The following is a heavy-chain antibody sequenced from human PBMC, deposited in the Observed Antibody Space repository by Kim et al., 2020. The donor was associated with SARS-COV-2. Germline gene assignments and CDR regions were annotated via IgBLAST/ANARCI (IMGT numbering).Heavy chain of an antibody. CDR1: GCSISSYY. Sequence: SETLSLTCTVSGCSISSYYWSWIRQPPGKGLEWIGYIYYSGSTNYNPSLKSRVTIVVDTSTNQISLKLSTVIAADTAVYYCARRVAYSRSPELSPYW. V-gene: IGHV4-59*08. CDR2: IYYSGST. CDR3: ARRVAYSRSPELSPYW. D-gene: IGHD6-6*01. J-gene: IGHJ2*01.